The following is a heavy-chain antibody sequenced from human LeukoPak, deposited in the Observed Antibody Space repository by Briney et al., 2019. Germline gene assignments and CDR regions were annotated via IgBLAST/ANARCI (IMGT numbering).Heavy chain of an antibody. CDR1: GYTYTGYY. CDR3: ARDWGVPAAFPGTNWFDP. V-gene: IGHV1-2*02. D-gene: IGHD2-2*01. CDR2: INPNSGGT. J-gene: IGHJ5*02. Sequence: ASVKVSCKASGYTYTGYYMHWVRQAPGQGLEWMGWINPNSGGTNYAQKFQGRVTMTRDTSISTAYMELSRLGSDDTAVYYCARDWGVPAAFPGTNWFDPWGQGTLVTVSS.